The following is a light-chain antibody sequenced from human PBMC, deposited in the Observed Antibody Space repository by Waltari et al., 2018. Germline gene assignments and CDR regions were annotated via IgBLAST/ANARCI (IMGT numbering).Light chain of an antibody. CDR3: QQSYSPPPIT. J-gene: IGKJ5*01. CDR2: AGS. Sequence: DLRLTQSPSHLSASVGDRFTINCRASQDVQKYLNWYQQKPWKAPKLLIYAGSSLQSGVPSRFSGSGFGTDFTLTITSLQPEDFGSYYCQQSYSPPPITFGQGTRLEIK. CDR1: QDVQKY. V-gene: IGKV1-39*01.